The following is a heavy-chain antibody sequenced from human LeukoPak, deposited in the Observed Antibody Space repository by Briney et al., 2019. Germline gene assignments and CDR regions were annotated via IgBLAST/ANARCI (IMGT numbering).Heavy chain of an antibody. Sequence: GRSLRLSCAASGFTFSSYGMHWVRQAPGKGLEWVAVISYDGSNKYYADSVKGRFTISRDNSKNTLYLQMNSLRAKDTAVYYCAKLYCSGGSCYSAPDYWGQGTLVTVSS. CDR2: ISYDGSNK. CDR1: GFTFSSYG. J-gene: IGHJ4*02. D-gene: IGHD2-15*01. V-gene: IGHV3-30*18. CDR3: AKLYCSGGSCYSAPDY.